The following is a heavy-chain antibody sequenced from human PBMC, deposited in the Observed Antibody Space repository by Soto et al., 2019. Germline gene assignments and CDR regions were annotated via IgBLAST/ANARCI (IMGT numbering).Heavy chain of an antibody. V-gene: IGHV4-59*01. CDR2: IYYSGST. Sequence: SETLSLTCTVSGGSISSYYWSWIRQPPGKGLEWIGYIYYSGSTNYNPSLKSRVTISVDTSKNQFSLKLSSVTAADTAVYYCARGYYDFWSGYFSHYYYYMDVWGKGTTVTVSS. CDR1: GGSISSYY. J-gene: IGHJ6*03. CDR3: ARGYYDFWSGYFSHYYYYMDV. D-gene: IGHD3-3*01.